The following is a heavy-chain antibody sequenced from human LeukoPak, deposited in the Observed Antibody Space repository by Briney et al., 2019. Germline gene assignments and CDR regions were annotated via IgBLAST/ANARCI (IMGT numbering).Heavy chain of an antibody. CDR1: GYTFTGHN. J-gene: IGHJ4*02. Sequence: ASVKVSCKASGYTFTGHNIHWVRQAPGQGLEWMGCINPNTGGTNFAQKFQGRVTMTMDTSISTAYMGLSSLRSDDTAVYYCARALGVAVAGSAGYWGQGTLVTVSS. V-gene: IGHV1-2*02. CDR3: ARALGVAVAGSAGY. D-gene: IGHD6-19*01. CDR2: INPNTGGT.